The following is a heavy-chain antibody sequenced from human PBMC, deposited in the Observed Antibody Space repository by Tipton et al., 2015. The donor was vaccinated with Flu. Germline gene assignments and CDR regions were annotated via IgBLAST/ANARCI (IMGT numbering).Heavy chain of an antibody. CDR3: ARQLRELSQADSGSFLHNGVDV. J-gene: IGHJ6*02. V-gene: IGHV4-39*01. D-gene: IGHD3-10*01. CDR1: GGPIRSALYY. Sequence: TLSLTCAVSGGPIRSALYYWGWIRQPPGERPEWIGSVFWSGSIFYSPSLKSRIAISVDTSRGQFSLRLSSVVATDTAVYYCARQLRELSQADSGSFLHNGVDVWGQGTTVIVSS. CDR2: VFWSGSI.